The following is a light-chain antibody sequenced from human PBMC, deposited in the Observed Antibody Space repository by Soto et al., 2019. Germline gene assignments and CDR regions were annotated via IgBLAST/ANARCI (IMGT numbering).Light chain of an antibody. V-gene: IGLV2-14*01. Sequence: QSVLTQPASVSGSPGQSITISCTGTSSDVGGYNYVSWYQQHPGKAPKLMIYDVSNRPSGVSNRFSGSKSGNTASLTISGLQAEDEADYYCSSYTSSSNVYVFGTGTRSPS. J-gene: IGLJ1*01. CDR2: DVS. CDR3: SSYTSSSNVYV. CDR1: SSDVGGYNY.